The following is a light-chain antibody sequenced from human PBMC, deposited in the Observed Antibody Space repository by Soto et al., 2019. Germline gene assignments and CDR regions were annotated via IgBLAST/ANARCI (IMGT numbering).Light chain of an antibody. V-gene: IGLV2-23*01. CDR3: CSYAGRSTWI. Sequence: QSVLTQPASVSGSLGQSITVSCTGTISDVGNYNLVSWYQQHPGKAPKLMIYEGSERPSGVSDRFSGSKFGNTASLTISGLQPEDEADYYCCSYAGRSTWIFGGGTKLTVL. CDR1: ISDVGNYNL. J-gene: IGLJ2*01. CDR2: EGS.